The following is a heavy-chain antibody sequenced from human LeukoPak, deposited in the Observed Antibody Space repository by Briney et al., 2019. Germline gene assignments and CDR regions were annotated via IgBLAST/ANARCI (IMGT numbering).Heavy chain of an antibody. Sequence: PSETLSLTCAVYGGSFSGYYWSWIRQPPGKGLEWIGEINHSGSTDYNPSLKSRVTISVDTSKNQFSLKLSSVTAADTAVYYCARGRWAGNQFDYWGQGTLVTVSS. CDR1: GGSFSGYY. V-gene: IGHV4-34*01. J-gene: IGHJ4*02. CDR3: ARGRWAGNQFDY. D-gene: IGHD1-14*01. CDR2: INHSGST.